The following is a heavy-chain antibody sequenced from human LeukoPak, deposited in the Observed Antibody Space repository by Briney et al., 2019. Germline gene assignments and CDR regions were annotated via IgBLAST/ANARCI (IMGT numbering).Heavy chain of an antibody. D-gene: IGHD3-22*01. CDR3: ARGVIEMGFDP. Sequence: ASETLSLTCTVSGYSISSGYYWGWIRQPPGKGLEWIGSIYHSGSTYYNPSLKSRVTISVDTSKNQFSLKLSSVTAADTAVYYCARGVIEMGFDPWGQGTLVTVSS. V-gene: IGHV4-38-2*02. CDR1: GYSISSGYY. CDR2: IYHSGST. J-gene: IGHJ5*02.